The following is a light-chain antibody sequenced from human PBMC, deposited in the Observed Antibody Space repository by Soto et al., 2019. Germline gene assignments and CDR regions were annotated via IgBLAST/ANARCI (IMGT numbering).Light chain of an antibody. J-gene: IGKJ1*01. CDR3: QQYNNWPWT. CDR2: GVS. CDR1: QSLSRN. V-gene: IGKV3-15*01. Sequence: EIVMTQSPATLSVSPGERATLSCRASQSLSRNLAWYQQKPGQAPRFLMYGVSTRATGIPARFSGSGSGTEFTLTISGLQSEDFAIYYCQQYNNWPWTFGQGTKVEIK.